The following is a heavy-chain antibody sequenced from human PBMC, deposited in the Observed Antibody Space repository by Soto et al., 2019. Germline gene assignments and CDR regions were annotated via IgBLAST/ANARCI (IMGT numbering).Heavy chain of an antibody. CDR1: GFTFSDHW. CDR3: ARGYSRGPDY. Sequence: EVQLVESGGGVVQPGGSLRLSCAASGFTFSDHWMHWVRQVPGKGLVWVARINSDGSTTTYADSVKGRFTISRANARNTLYLQMDSLRAWDTARYYCARGYSRGPDYWGQGTLVNVAA. V-gene: IGHV3-74*01. J-gene: IGHJ4*02. CDR2: INSDGSTT. D-gene: IGHD6-13*01.